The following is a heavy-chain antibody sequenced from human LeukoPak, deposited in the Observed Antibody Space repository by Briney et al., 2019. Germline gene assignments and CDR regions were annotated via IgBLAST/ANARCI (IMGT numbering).Heavy chain of an antibody. CDR3: ARCDWMRWFDP. CDR2: IYYSGST. V-gene: IGHV4-59*08. J-gene: IGHJ5*02. D-gene: IGHD1-1*01. CDR1: GGSINNYY. Sequence: PSETLSLTCTVSGGSINNYYWSWIRQPPGKGLEWIGYIYYSGSTTYNPSLKSRVTISVDTSKNQFSLKLSSVTAADTAVYYCARCDWMRWFDPWGQRTLVTVSS.